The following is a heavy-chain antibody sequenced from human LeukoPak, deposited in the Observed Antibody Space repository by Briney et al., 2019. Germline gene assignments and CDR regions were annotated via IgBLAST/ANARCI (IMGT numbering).Heavy chain of an antibody. D-gene: IGHD6-19*01. CDR1: GGSISSYY. V-gene: IGHV4-59*08. Sequence: SETLSLTCTVSGGSISSYYWSWIRQPPGKGLEWIGYIYYSGSTNYNPSLKSRATISVDTSKNQFSLKLSSVTAADTAVYYCASLLGDSSGWYTSWYFDYWGQGTLVTVSS. CDR3: ASLLGDSSGWYTSWYFDY. J-gene: IGHJ4*02. CDR2: IYYSGST.